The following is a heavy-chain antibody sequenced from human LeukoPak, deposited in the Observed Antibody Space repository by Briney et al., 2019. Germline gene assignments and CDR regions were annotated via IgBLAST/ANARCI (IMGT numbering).Heavy chain of an antibody. Sequence: GRSLRLSCAASGFTFSSYGMHWVRQAPGKGLEWVAVTWFDGTTKFYGDSVTGRFTISRDNSKKTLYLQMNTLRVDDTAVYYCARDLQGREDTAVGDYWGQGTRVIVSS. CDR3: ARDLQGREDTAVGDY. CDR1: GFTFSSYG. J-gene: IGHJ4*02. D-gene: IGHD5-18*01. V-gene: IGHV3-33*08. CDR2: TWFDGTTK.